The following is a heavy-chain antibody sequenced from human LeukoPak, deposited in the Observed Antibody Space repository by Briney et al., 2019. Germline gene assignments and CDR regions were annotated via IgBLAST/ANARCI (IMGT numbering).Heavy chain of an antibody. J-gene: IGHJ4*02. CDR2: ISAYNGNT. V-gene: IGHV1-18*01. D-gene: IGHD6-6*01. Sequence: ASVKVSCKASGYIFTSYGISWVRQAPGQGLEWMGWISAYNGNTNYAQKLQGRVTMTTDTSTSTAYMELRSLRSDDTAVYYCAITREEYSSSSEVWGQGTLVTVSS. CDR3: AITREEYSSSSEV. CDR1: GYIFTSYG.